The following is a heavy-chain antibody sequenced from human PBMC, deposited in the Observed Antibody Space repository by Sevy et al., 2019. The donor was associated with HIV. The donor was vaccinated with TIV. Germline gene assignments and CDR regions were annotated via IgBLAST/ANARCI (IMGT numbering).Heavy chain of an antibody. D-gene: IGHD3-22*01. Sequence: ASVKVSCKVSGDTLTELSMNWVRQAPGKGLEWMGGFDPEDGDTFYAQMFQGRVTMTEDTSTDIAYMELSSLRSEDTAVYYCATTKDYYDSSGYPFDDWGQGTLVTVSS. CDR1: GDTLTELS. V-gene: IGHV1-24*01. J-gene: IGHJ4*02. CDR3: ATTKDYYDSSGYPFDD. CDR2: FDPEDGDT.